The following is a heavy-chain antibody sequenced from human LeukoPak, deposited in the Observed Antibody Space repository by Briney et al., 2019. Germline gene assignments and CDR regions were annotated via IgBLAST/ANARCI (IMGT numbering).Heavy chain of an antibody. D-gene: IGHD3-10*02. J-gene: IGHJ4*02. CDR3: AIDVTPYVFCSGSYRY. CDR1: GYTFTSYG. Sequence: ASVKVSCKASGYTFTSYGISCVRQAPGQGLEWMGWISAYNGNTNYAQKLQGRVTMTTDTSTSTAYMELRSLRSDDTAVYYCAIDVTPYVFCSGSYRYWGQGTLVTVSS. V-gene: IGHV1-18*01. CDR2: ISAYNGNT.